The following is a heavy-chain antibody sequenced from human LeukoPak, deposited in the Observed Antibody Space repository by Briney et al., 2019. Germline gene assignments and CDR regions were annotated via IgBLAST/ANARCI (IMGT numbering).Heavy chain of an antibody. D-gene: IGHD2-15*01. J-gene: IGHJ4*02. Sequence: PGRSLRLSCAAPGFTFSSYTMHWVRQAPGKGLEWVAVILYDGSNKYYADSVKGRFTISRDNSKNTLFLQMNSLRTEDTAVYYCARDLGWNFDDWGQGTLVTVSS. CDR3: ARDLGWNFDD. CDR1: GFTFSSYT. CDR2: ILYDGSNK. V-gene: IGHV3-30-3*01.